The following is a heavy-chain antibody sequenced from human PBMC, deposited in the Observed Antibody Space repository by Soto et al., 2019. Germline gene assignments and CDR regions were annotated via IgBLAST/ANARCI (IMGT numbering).Heavy chain of an antibody. CDR3: TRGGRDFDF. D-gene: IGHD1-1*01. J-gene: IGHJ4*02. V-gene: IGHV3-7*04. Sequence: VHVVESGGGLFQSGGSLRLSCEVSGFTFSGFWMNWVRQAPGKGLEWVANIDHGGSEKNLVDSVMGRFTISRDNAKDTLYLQMNNLRAEDTAVYYCTRGGRDFDFWGQGTLVAVSS. CDR1: GFTFSGFW. CDR2: IDHGGSEK.